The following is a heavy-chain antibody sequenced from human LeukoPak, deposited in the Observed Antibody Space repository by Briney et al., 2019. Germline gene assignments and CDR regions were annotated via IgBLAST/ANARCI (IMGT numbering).Heavy chain of an antibody. V-gene: IGHV1-2*02. CDR2: INPNSGGT. J-gene: IGHJ5*02. CDR3: ARAWNYNWGDWFDH. D-gene: IGHD1-7*01. CDR1: GYTFTGYY. Sequence: ASVKVSCKASGYTFTGYYMHWVRQAPGQGLEWMGWINPNSGGTNYAQKFQGRVTMTRETSISTAYMELSRLRSDDTAVYYCARAWNYNWGDWFDHWGQGTLVTVSS.